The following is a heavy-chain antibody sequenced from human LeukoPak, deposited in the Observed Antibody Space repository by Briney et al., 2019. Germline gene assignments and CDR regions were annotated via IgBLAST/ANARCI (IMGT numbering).Heavy chain of an antibody. CDR3: ARGHDYYSEYFQH. CDR2: IDHGGVT. Sequence: PSETLSLTSTLSGASIYFESNYWSWVRQSAGKGLEWIGRIDHGGVTNYNPSLQSRVTISLDTSQKQFSLKLNSVTAADTAVYYCARGHDYYSEYFQHWGQGTLVSVSS. D-gene: IGHD1-26*01. J-gene: IGHJ1*01. CDR1: GASIYFESNY. V-gene: IGHV4-61*02.